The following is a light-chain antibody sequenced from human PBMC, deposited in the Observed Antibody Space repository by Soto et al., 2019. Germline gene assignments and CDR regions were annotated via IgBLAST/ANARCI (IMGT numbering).Light chain of an antibody. CDR3: CSYAGSSTSVV. V-gene: IGLV2-23*01. Sequence: QSVLTQPASVSGSRGQSITISCTGTSSDDGSYNLVSWYQQHPGKAPKLMIYEGSKRPSGVSNRFSGSKSGNTASLTISGLQAEDEADYYCCSYAGSSTSVVFGGGTQLTVL. CDR2: EGS. J-gene: IGLJ2*01. CDR1: SSDDGSYNL.